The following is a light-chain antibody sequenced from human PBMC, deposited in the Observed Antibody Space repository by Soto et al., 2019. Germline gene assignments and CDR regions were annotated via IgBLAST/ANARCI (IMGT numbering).Light chain of an antibody. V-gene: IGKV1-8*01. CDR3: QQFKSYSGT. Sequence: AIRMTQSPSSFSASTGDRFTIALRASQGISSYLAWYQQKPGKAPKLLIYDASSLESGVPSRFSGGGSGTEFTLTISSLQPDDFATYYCQQFKSYSGTFGQGTKVDIK. CDR2: DAS. CDR1: QGISSY. J-gene: IGKJ1*01.